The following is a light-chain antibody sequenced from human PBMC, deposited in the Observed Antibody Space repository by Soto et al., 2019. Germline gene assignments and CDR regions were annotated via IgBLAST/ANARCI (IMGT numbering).Light chain of an antibody. V-gene: IGLV1-44*01. CDR1: KSNIGGNT. CDR2: LNN. Sequence: QSVLTQPPSASGTPGQRVTMSCSGSKSNIGGNTVNWYLQLPGTAPKLLIYLNNERPFGVPDRFSGSKSGTSASLAISGVQSEDQGDYYCATWDDGLKGPVFGGGTKVTVL. J-gene: IGLJ2*01. CDR3: ATWDDGLKGPV.